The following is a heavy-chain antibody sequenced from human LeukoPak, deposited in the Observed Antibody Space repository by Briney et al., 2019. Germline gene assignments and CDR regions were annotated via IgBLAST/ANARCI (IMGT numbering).Heavy chain of an antibody. CDR2: ISGSGGST. D-gene: IGHD3-22*01. Sequence: GGSLRLSCAASGLTFSSYGMIWVRQAPGKGLEWVSAISGSGGSTYYADSVKGRFTISRDNSKNTLYLQMNSLRAEDTAVYYCAKDFAYYYDSSGYFTDDYFDYWAREPWSPSPQ. V-gene: IGHV3-23*01. CDR1: GLTFSSYG. CDR3: AKDFAYYYDSSGYFTDDYFDY. J-gene: IGHJ4*02.